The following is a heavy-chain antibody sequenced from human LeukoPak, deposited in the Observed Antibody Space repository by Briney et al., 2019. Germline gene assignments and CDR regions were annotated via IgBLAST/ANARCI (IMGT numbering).Heavy chain of an antibody. J-gene: IGHJ4*02. CDR3: ARDGIYEGYSNYPYPPPHFDY. CDR1: GFTFSSYA. Sequence: GGSLRLSCAASGFTFSSYAMHWVRQAPGKGLEWVSSISSRSSYIYYADSVKGRFTISRDNAKNSLYLQMNSLRAEDTAVYYCARDGIYEGYSNYPYPPPHFDYWGQGTLVTVSS. D-gene: IGHD4-11*01. CDR2: ISSRSSYI. V-gene: IGHV3-21*01.